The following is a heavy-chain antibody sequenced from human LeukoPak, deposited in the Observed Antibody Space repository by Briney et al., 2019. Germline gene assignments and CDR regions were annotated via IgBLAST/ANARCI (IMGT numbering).Heavy chain of an antibody. CDR3: ARGGLELRRGLMDV. CDR1: GFTFSSYA. J-gene: IGHJ6*04. D-gene: IGHD1-7*01. V-gene: IGHV3-21*01. CDR2: ISSSSSYI. Sequence: GGSLRLSCAASGFTFSSYAMSWVRQAPGKGLEWVSSISSSSSYIYYADSVKGRFTISRDNAKNSLYLQMNSLRAEDTAVYYCARGGLELRRGLMDVWGKGTTVTVSS.